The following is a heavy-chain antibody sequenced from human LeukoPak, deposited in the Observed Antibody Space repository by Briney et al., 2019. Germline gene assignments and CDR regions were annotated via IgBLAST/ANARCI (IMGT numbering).Heavy chain of an antibody. J-gene: IGHJ6*03. Sequence: SETLSLTCAVYGGSFSGYYWSWIRQPPGKGLEWIGEINHSGSTNYNPSLESRVTISVDTSKNQFSLKLSSVTAADTAVYYCARGYGDYYLYYYYYMDVWGKGTTVTVSS. CDR3: ARGYGDYYLYYYYYMDV. CDR2: INHSGST. CDR1: GGSFSGYY. V-gene: IGHV4-34*01. D-gene: IGHD4-17*01.